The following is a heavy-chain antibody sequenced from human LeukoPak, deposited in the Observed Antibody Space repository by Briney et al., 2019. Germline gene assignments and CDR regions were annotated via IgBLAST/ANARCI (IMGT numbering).Heavy chain of an antibody. CDR2: IYPGDSDT. J-gene: IGHJ4*02. D-gene: IGHD6-13*01. CDR3: ARARIAAAGTMDLHY. V-gene: IGHV5-51*01. Sequence: GESLKISCKGSGYSFTSYWIGWVRQMPGKGLEWMGIIYPGDSDTRYSPSFQGQVTISADKSISTAYLQWSSLRASDTAMYYCARARIAAAGTMDLHYWGQGTPVTVSS. CDR1: GYSFTSYW.